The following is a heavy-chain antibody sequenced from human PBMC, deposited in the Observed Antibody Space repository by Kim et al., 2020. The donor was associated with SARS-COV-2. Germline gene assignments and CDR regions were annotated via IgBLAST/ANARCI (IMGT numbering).Heavy chain of an antibody. CDR3: MQAGWYFDL. Sequence: YATSYAPSVQCRFSMSRDASKNTASLQMSSLKTEDTAVYYCMQAGWYFDLWGRGSLVTVSS. CDR2: YAT. V-gene: IGHV3-73*01. J-gene: IGHJ2*01.